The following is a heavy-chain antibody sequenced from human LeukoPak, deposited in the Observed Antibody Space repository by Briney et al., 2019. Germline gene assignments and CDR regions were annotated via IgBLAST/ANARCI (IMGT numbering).Heavy chain of an antibody. CDR3: ARRKEVQTTFDY. Sequence: PGGSLRLSCAASGFVFSNSWMGWVRLAPGNGLEWVANIKEDGSETYYADSVKGRFTISRDNAKNSLDLQMNSLRDEDTAVYYCARRKEVQTTFDYWGQGTLVTVSS. J-gene: IGHJ4*02. CDR2: IKEDGSET. CDR1: GFVFSNSW. D-gene: IGHD4/OR15-4a*01. V-gene: IGHV3-7*01.